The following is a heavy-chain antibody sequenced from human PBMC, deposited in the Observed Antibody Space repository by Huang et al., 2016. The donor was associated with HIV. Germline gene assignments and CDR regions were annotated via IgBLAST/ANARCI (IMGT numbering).Heavy chain of an antibody. D-gene: IGHD1-1*01. J-gene: IGHJ3*02. CDR3: ARERMMSWLDDHDAFDI. CDR2: INTSGST. V-gene: IGHV4-34*01. CDR1: GGSFSGYY. Sequence: QVQLQQWGAGLLKPSETLSLTCAVYGGSFSGYYWSWIRQSPGKGLEWIGEINTSGSTNYNPSLKSRLTISVDTSKNQFSLKLSSVTAADTAVYYCARERMMSWLDDHDAFDIWGQGTMVTVSS.